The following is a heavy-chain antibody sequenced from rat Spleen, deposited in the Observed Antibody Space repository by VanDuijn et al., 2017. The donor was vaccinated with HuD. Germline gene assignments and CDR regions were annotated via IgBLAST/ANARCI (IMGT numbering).Heavy chain of an antibody. V-gene: IGHV5-29*01. CDR2: ISYDGSST. Sequence: EVQLVESDGGLVQPGRSLKLSCAASGFTFSDYYMAWVRQAPTKGLAWVATISYDGSSTYYRDSVKGRFTISRDNARSTLYLQMDSLRSEDTATYYCTRGGFYRYWGQGVMVTVSS. D-gene: IGHD1-1*01. CDR1: GFTFSDYY. J-gene: IGHJ2*01. CDR3: TRGGFYRY.